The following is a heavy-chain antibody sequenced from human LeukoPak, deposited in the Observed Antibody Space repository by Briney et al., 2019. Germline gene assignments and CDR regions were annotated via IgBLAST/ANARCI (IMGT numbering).Heavy chain of an antibody. CDR3: ARDCSSTRCQGPVFDN. J-gene: IGHJ4*02. CDR2: IRYDGGSE. D-gene: IGHD2-2*01. CDR1: GFTLSRSN. V-gene: IGHV3-30*02. Sequence: GGSLRLSCSSPGFTLSRSNMRWVRQTPGKGLEWVAFIRYDGGSEYYAESVGGRFTISRDNNKNTLYLQMKSLRPEDTGLYYCARDCSSTRCQGPVFDNWGQGTLVTVSS.